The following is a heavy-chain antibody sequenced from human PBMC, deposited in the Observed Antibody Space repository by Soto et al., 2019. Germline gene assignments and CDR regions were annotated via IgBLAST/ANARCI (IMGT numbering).Heavy chain of an antibody. CDR2: ISYDGSNK. V-gene: IGHV3-30-3*01. D-gene: IGHD2-15*01. CDR1: GFTSSSYA. Sequence: QVQLVESGGGVVQPGRSLRLSCAASGFTSSSYAMHWVRQAPGKGLEWVAVISYDGSNKYYADSVKGRFTISRDNSKNTLYLQMNSLRAEDTAVYYCARRGYSGGSCCHDYWGQGTLVTVSS. CDR3: ARRGYSGGSCCHDY. J-gene: IGHJ4*02.